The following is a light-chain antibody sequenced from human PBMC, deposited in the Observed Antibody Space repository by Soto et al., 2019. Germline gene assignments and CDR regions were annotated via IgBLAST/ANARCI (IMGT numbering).Light chain of an antibody. V-gene: IGKV1-5*01. CDR3: KQYNSDPYT. Sequence: DIQMTQSPSTLSASVGDRVTISCRASQHISNWLAWYQQKPGKAPKLLIYDSSSLETGVPPRFSGTGSGTQYTLAISSLQPDDSATYYCKQYNSDPYTFGQGTRLQIK. CDR1: QHISNW. J-gene: IGKJ2*01. CDR2: DSS.